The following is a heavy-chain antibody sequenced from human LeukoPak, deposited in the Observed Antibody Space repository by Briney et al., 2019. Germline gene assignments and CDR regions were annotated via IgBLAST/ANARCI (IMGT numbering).Heavy chain of an antibody. D-gene: IGHD3-22*01. J-gene: IGHJ3*02. CDR1: GYSFPIYW. V-gene: IGHV5-51*01. Sequence: SLKISCKGGGYSFPIYWIGWVRQMPGTGLEWMGVIYPGDSTTSYSPSLQDQVTISAAKSITTAYVQWSSLKASDTGMYYGARVQNYYDSSGYHFYAFDIWGQGTMVTVSS. CDR2: IYPGDSTT. CDR3: ARVQNYYDSSGYHFYAFDI.